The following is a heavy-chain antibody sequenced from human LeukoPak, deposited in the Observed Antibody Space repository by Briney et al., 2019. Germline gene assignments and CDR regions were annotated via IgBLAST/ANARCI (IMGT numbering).Heavy chain of an antibody. CDR3: ARGPMVRDIFDY. J-gene: IGHJ4*02. V-gene: IGHV4-61*02. Sequence: SETLSLTRTVSGGSISSGSYYWSWIRQPAGKGLEWIGRIYTSGSTNYNPSLKSRVTISVDTSKNQFSLKLSSVTAADTAVYYCARGPMVRDIFDYWGQGTLVTVSS. CDR2: IYTSGST. D-gene: IGHD3-10*01. CDR1: GGSISSGSYY.